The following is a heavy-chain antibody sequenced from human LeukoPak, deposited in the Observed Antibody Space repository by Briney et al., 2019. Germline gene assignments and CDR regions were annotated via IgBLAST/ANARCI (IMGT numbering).Heavy chain of an antibody. J-gene: IGHJ4*02. D-gene: IGHD5-18*01. CDR2: ISSSSSYI. CDR1: GFTFSSYS. V-gene: IGHV3-21*01. CDR3: AGDPLRGYSYGGGY. Sequence: GGSLRLSCAASGFTFSSYSMNWVRQAPGKGLEWVSSISSSSSYIYYADSVKGRFTISRDNAKNSLYLQMNSLRAEDTAVYYCAGDPLRGYSYGGGYWGQGTLVTVSS.